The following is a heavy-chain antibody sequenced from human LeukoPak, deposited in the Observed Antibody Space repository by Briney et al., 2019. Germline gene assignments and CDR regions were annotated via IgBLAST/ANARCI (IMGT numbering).Heavy chain of an antibody. CDR3: ASGGYSGYAFDY. J-gene: IGHJ4*02. Sequence: PSETLSLTCTVSGGSISSYYWSWIRQSPGKGLEWTGYIDYSGSTNYNPSLKSRVTISVDTSKNQFSLKLSSVTAADTAVYYCASGGYSGYAFDYWGQGILVTVSS. D-gene: IGHD5-12*01. CDR1: GGSISSYY. V-gene: IGHV4-59*08. CDR2: IDYSGST.